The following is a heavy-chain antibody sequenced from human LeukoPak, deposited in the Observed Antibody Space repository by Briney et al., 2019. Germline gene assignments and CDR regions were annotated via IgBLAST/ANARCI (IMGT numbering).Heavy chain of an antibody. Sequence: GSLRLSCAASGFTFSSFTLSWVRQAPGKGLEWVSAISGSGGSTYYADSVKGRFTISRDNSKNTLYLQMTSLRAEDTAVYYCARGYGYGVDAFDIWGQGTMVTVSS. V-gene: IGHV3-23*01. CDR2: ISGSGGST. D-gene: IGHD5-18*01. CDR3: ARGYGYGVDAFDI. CDR1: GFTFSSFT. J-gene: IGHJ3*02.